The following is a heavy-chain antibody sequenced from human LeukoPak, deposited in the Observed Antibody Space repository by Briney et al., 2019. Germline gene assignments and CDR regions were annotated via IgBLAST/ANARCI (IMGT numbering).Heavy chain of an antibody. V-gene: IGHV3-74*01. CDR2: INSDGSST. CDR1: GFTFSSYW. D-gene: IGHD3-3*01. Sequence: GGSLRPSCAASGFTFSSYWMHWVRQAPGKGLVWVSRINSDGSSTSYADSVKGRFTISRDNAKNTLYLQMTSLRGEDTAVYFCARRTTIFPRRYFFDYWGQGTLVTVSS. J-gene: IGHJ4*02. CDR3: ARRTTIFPRRYFFDY.